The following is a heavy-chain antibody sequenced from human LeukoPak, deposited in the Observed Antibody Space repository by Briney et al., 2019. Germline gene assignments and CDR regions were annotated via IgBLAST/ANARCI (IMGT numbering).Heavy chain of an antibody. CDR3: ARALYSSSSGWTFDY. V-gene: IGHV3-48*01. CDR2: ISSSSSSI. Sequence: GGSLRLSCAASGFTFSRYSMNWVRQAPGKGLEWVSYISSSSSSIFYVDSVKGRFTISRDNAKNSLYLRMNSLRAEDTAVYYCARALYSSSSGWTFDYWGQGTLVTVSS. CDR1: GFTFSRYS. J-gene: IGHJ4*02. D-gene: IGHD6-6*01.